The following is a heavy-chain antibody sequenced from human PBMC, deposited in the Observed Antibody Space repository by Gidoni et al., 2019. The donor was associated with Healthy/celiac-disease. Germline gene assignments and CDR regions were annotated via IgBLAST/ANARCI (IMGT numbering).Heavy chain of an antibody. J-gene: IGHJ6*02. V-gene: IGHV4-39*01. D-gene: IGHD6-19*01. CDR2: IYYSGST. CDR3: ARHAYSSGWYGYYYYGMDV. Sequence: QLQLQESGPGLVKPSETLSLTCTVSGGSISSSSYYWGWIRQPPGKGLEWIGSIYYSGSTYYNPSLKSRVTISVDTSKNQFSLKLSSVTAADTAVYYCARHAYSSGWYGYYYYGMDVWGQGTTVTVSS. CDR1: GGSISSSSYY.